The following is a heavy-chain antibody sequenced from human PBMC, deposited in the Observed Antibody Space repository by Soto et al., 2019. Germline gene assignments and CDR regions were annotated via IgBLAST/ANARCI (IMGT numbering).Heavy chain of an antibody. D-gene: IGHD2-2*01. J-gene: IGHJ6*04. CDR1: GGSISSSSYY. CDR3: ASNIVVVSAATLRYYYGMDV. V-gene: IGHV4-39*01. CDR2: IYYSGST. Sequence: GPGIPSETLSLTCTVSGGSISSSSYYWGWIRQPPGKGLEWIGSIYYSGSTDYNPSLKSRVTISVDTSKNQSSLKLSSVTAADTAVYYCASNIVVVSAATLRYYYGMDVWGKGNTVTVSA.